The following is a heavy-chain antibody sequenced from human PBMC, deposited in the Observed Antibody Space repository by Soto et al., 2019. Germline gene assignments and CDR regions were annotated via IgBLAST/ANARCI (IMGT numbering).Heavy chain of an antibody. J-gene: IGHJ5*02. Sequence: SETLSLTCTVSGGSISSSSYYWGWIRQPPGKGLEWIGSIYYSGSTYYNPSLKSRVTISVDTSKNQFSLKLSSVTAADTAVYYCARQTFLLSYDSSKVWFDPWGQGTLVTVSS. CDR2: IYYSGST. D-gene: IGHD3-22*01. CDR1: GGSISSSSYY. V-gene: IGHV4-39*01. CDR3: ARQTFLLSYDSSKVWFDP.